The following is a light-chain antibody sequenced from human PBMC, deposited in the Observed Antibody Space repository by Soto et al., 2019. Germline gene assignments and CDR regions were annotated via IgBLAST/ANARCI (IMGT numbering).Light chain of an antibody. CDR2: AAS. V-gene: IGKV1-39*01. CDR1: QSISSY. Sequence: DIQMTQSPSSLSASVGDRVTITCRSSQSISSYLNLYQQKPGKAPKLLIYAASSLQSGVPSRFSGSGSGTDFTPTISSLQPEDFATYDCQQSYSTPLYNCGQGTKLEIK. J-gene: IGKJ2*01. CDR3: QQSYSTPLYN.